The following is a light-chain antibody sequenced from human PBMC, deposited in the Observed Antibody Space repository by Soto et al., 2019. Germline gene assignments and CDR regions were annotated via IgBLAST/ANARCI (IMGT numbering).Light chain of an antibody. CDR1: SSDVGGYDL. CDR2: EVS. CDR3: NSHTSSTFWV. Sequence: QSALTQPASVSGSPGQSITISCTGTSSDVGGYDLVSWYQLHPGKAPKLIIYEVSNRPSGVSNRFSGSKSCNTASLTISGLQAEDEADYYCNSHTSSTFWVFGGGTKLTVL. J-gene: IGLJ3*02. V-gene: IGLV2-14*01.